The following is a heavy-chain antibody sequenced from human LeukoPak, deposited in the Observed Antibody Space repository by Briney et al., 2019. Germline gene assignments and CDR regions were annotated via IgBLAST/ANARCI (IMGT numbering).Heavy chain of an antibody. CDR3: ARPLTGYSNTFVY. D-gene: IGHD4-11*01. V-gene: IGHV4-39*01. CDR2: VSYSGSP. Sequence: SETLSLTCTVSGGSINRYYWGWIRQSPGKGLEWIGSVSYSGSPYYNPSLKSRVAISIDTSKNLFSLELTSVTAADTAVYYCARPLTGYSNTFVYWGQGTMVTVSS. CDR1: GGSINRYY. J-gene: IGHJ4*02.